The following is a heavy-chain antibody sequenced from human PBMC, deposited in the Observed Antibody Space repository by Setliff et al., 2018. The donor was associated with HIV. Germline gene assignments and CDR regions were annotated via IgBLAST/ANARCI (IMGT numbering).Heavy chain of an antibody. CDR2: IYYSGST. D-gene: IGHD3-10*01. CDR3: ARHGSNWFDP. CDR1: GGSISSYY. Sequence: SETLSLTCPVSGGSISSYYWSWIRQPPGKGLEWIAYIYYSGSTYYNPSLKSRVTISVDTSKNQFYLRLSSVTAADTAVYYCARHGSNWFDPWGQGTQVTVSS. J-gene: IGHJ5*02. V-gene: IGHV4-59*08.